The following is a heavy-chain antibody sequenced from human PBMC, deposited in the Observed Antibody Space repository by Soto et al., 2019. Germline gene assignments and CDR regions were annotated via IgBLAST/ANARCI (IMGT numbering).Heavy chain of an antibody. J-gene: IGHJ6*02. CDR2: INPETGGT. D-gene: IGHD2-2*01. CDR3: ARERYQVISDGMDV. Sequence: QVQLVQSGADVKTPGASVRVSCKASGYTFTGYYVHWVREAPGQGLELMGWINPETGGTSYAQKFQGRVTLSRDTSINTAYLELSRLRFDDAAVYFCARERYQVISDGMDVWGQGTTVTVSS. V-gene: IGHV1-2*02. CDR1: GYTFTGYY.